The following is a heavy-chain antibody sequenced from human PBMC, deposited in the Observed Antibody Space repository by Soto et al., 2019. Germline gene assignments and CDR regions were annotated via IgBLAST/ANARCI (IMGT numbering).Heavy chain of an antibody. CDR2: ISSSSSTI. CDR3: ARDRPGYSYGLDY. J-gene: IGHJ4*02. CDR1: GLTFSSYS. V-gene: IGHV3-48*01. D-gene: IGHD5-18*01. Sequence: EVQLVESGGGLVQPGGSLRLSCAASGLTFSSYSMNWVRQAPGKGLEWVSYISSSSSTIYYADSVKGRFTISRDNAKNSLYLQMNSLRAEDTAVYYCARDRPGYSYGLDYWGQGTLVTVSS.